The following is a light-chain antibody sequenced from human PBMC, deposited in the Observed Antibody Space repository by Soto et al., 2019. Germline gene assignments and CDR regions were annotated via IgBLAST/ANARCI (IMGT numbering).Light chain of an antibody. CDR1: SSDVGGFNY. V-gene: IGLV2-14*03. J-gene: IGLJ1*01. Sequence: ALTQPASVSGSPGQSITISCTGTSSDVGGFNYVSWYQQHPGKAPKLMIYDVTNRPSGVSYRFSGSKSGNTASLTISGLQAEDEADYYRNSYTSSSTYVFGTGTKLTVL. CDR2: DVT. CDR3: NSYTSSSTYV.